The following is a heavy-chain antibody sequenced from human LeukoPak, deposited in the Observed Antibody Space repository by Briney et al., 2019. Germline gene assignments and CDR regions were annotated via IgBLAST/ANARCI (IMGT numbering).Heavy chain of an antibody. CDR3: AKDGIVATIGYYFDY. Sequence: GGSLRLSCAASGFTFSSYAMSWVRQAPGKGLEWVSAISGSGGSTYYADSVKGRFTISRDNSKNTLYLQMNSLRAEDTAVYYCAKDGIVATIGYYFDYWGQGTLVTVSS. J-gene: IGHJ4*02. V-gene: IGHV3-23*01. CDR1: GFTFSSYA. CDR2: ISGSGGST. D-gene: IGHD5-12*01.